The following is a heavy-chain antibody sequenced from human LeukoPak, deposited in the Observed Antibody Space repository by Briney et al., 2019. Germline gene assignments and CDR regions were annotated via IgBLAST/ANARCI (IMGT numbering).Heavy chain of an antibody. V-gene: IGHV3-64D*06. CDR1: GFTFSSYA. CDR3: VKGMEDYDILTGVLDV. CDR2: ISSNGGST. D-gene: IGHD3-9*01. Sequence: GGSLRLSCSASGFTFSSYAMHWVRQAPGKGLEYVSAISSNGGSTYYADSVKRRFTISRDNSKNTLYLQMSSLRAEDTAVYYCVKGMEDYDILTGVLDVWGQGTTVTVSS. J-gene: IGHJ6*02.